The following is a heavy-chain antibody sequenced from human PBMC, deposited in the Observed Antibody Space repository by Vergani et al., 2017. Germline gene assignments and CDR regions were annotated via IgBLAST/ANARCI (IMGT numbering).Heavy chain of an antibody. CDR1: GYSFTSYW. CDR2: IYPGDSDT. V-gene: IGHV5-51*03. J-gene: IGHJ6*02. CDR3: AAMGGYCSGGSCYSYYYYGMDV. D-gene: IGHD2-15*01. Sequence: EVQLVQSGAEVKKPGESLKISCKGSGYSFTSYWIGWVRQMPGKGLEWMGIIYPGDSDTRYSPSFQGHVTISADKSISTAYLQWSSLKASDTAMYYCAAMGGYCSGGSCYSYYYYGMDVWGQGTTVTVSS.